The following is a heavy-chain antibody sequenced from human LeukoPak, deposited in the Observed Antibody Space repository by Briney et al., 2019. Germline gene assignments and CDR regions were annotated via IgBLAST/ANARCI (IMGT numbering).Heavy chain of an antibody. J-gene: IGHJ4*02. CDR3: AKGYYFDILSGYSSLDS. D-gene: IGHD3-9*01. V-gene: IGHV3-23*01. Sequence: QSGGSLRLSCAASGFTFSSSGMSWVRQAPGKGLEWVSGISGSGGSTYYADSVKGRFAISRDNSKNTLYLQMNSLRAEDTAAYYCAKGYYFDILSGYSSLDSWGQGTLVTVSS. CDR2: ISGSGGST. CDR1: GFTFSSSG.